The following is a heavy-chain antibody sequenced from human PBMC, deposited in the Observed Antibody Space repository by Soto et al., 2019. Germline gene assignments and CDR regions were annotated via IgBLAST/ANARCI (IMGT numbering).Heavy chain of an antibody. CDR3: ASAQMTGEY. CDR2: INGDGSIT. V-gene: IGHV3-74*01. CDR1: GFSLGPYW. Sequence: EVQLVESGGGLVQPGGSLRLSCAASGFSLGPYWMYWVRQVPGKGLVWVARINGDGSITNYAAYVKGRFTISRENSKNTLYMQMNSLRAEDTAVYHCASAQMTGEYWGQGTLVTVSS. J-gene: IGHJ4*02.